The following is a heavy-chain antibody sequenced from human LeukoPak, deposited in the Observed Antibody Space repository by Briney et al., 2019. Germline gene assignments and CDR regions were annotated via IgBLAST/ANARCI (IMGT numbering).Heavy chain of an antibody. CDR3: ARDPQYYYDSSGYYDY. CDR2: IYTSGST. J-gene: IGHJ4*02. Sequence: SETLSLTCTVSGGSMSSYYWSWIRQPAGKGLGWIGRIYTSGSTNYNPSLKSRVTMSVDTSKNQSSLKLSSVTAADTAGYYCARDPQYYYDSSGYYDYWGQGTLVTVSS. V-gene: IGHV4-4*07. CDR1: GGSMSSYY. D-gene: IGHD3-22*01.